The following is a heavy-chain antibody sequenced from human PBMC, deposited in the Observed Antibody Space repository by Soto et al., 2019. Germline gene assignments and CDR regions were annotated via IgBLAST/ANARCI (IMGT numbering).Heavy chain of an antibody. D-gene: IGHD2-2*01. CDR2: ISGSGGTT. CDR1: GFTFSIYA. V-gene: IGHV3-23*01. Sequence: EAQLLDSGGGLVQPGGSLGLSCAASGFTFSIYAMSWVRQAPGKGLEWVSIISGSGGTTYYADSVKGRFTISRDNSKNTLHLQMNSLRAEDTAVYYCTRITYCTSNNCYRGYGMDVWGQGTTVTVSP. CDR3: TRITYCTSNNCYRGYGMDV. J-gene: IGHJ6*01.